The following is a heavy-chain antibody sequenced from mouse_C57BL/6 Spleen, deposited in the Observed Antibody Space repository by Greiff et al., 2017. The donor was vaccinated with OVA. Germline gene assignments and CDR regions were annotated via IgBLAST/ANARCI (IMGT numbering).Heavy chain of an antibody. CDR2: IDPSDSYT. V-gene: IGHV1-50*01. Sequence: QVQLQQPGAELVKPGASVKLSCKASGYTFTSYWMPWVKQRPGQGLEWIGEIDPSDSYTNYNQKFKGKATLTVDTSSRTAYMQLSSLTSEDTAVYYCARARGYSVVLDYWCQVTTLTVSS. CDR3: ARARGYSVVLDY. D-gene: IGHD1-1*01. J-gene: IGHJ2*01. CDR1: GYTFTSYW.